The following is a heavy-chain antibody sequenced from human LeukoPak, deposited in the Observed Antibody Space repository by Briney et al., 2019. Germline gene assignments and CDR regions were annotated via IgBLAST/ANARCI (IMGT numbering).Heavy chain of an antibody. D-gene: IGHD2-21*02. CDR1: DYTFTSYG. CDR3: ARSYSRAYCGGDCYEGY. Sequence: GASVKVSCKASDYTFTSYGISWVRQAPGQGLEWMGWISAYNGNTNYAQKLQGRVTMTTDTSTSTAYMELRSLRSDDTAVYYCARSYSRAYCGGDCYEGYWGQGTLVTVSS. J-gene: IGHJ4*02. CDR2: ISAYNGNT. V-gene: IGHV1-18*01.